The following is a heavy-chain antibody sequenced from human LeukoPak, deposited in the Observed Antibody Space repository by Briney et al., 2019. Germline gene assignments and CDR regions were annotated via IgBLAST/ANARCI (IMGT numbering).Heavy chain of an antibody. Sequence: PGGSLRLSCAASGFTFSSYSMNWVRQAPGKGLEWVSSISSSSSYKYYADSVKGRFTISRDNAKNSLYLQMNSLRAEDTAVYYCARHSGSYYFHYFDYWGQGTLVTVSS. CDR1: GFTFSSYS. J-gene: IGHJ4*02. CDR3: ARHSGSYYFHYFDY. CDR2: ISSSSSYK. V-gene: IGHV3-21*01. D-gene: IGHD1-26*01.